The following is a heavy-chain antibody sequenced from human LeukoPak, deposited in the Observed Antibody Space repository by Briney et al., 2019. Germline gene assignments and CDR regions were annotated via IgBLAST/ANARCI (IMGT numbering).Heavy chain of an antibody. D-gene: IGHD4-11*01. J-gene: IGHJ4*02. CDR3: ARGISTTGHDY. CDR1: GYSISSGYY. V-gene: IGHV4-38-2*01. CDR2: VFHTGSS. Sequence: SETLSLTCAVSGYSISSGYYWDWIRQPPGKGPEWIGSVFHTGSSYYIPSLKSRVTISVDTSKNQFSLEVSSVTAADTAIYYCARGISTTGHDYWGPGTLVTVSS.